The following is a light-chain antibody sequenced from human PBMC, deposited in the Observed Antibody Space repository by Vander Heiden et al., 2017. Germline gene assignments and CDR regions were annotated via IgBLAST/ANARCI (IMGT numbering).Light chain of an antibody. J-gene: IGKJ5*01. V-gene: IGKV2-28*01. Sequence: DIVMTQSPLSLPVTPGEPASISCRSSQSLLHSNGYNYLDWYLQKPGQSPQLLIYLGSNPASRVPDRFSGSGSGTDFTLKTSRVEAEDVGVYYYMQALQTSITFGQGTQLEIK. CDR1: QSLLHSNGYNY. CDR3: MQALQTSIT. CDR2: LGS.